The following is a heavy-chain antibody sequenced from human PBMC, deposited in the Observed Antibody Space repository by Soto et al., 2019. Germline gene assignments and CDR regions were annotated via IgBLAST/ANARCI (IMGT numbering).Heavy chain of an antibody. CDR3: ARDGYGSGSYYIDY. J-gene: IGHJ4*02. CDR2: IWYDGSNK. D-gene: IGHD3-10*01. CDR1: GFTFSSYG. V-gene: IGHV3-33*01. Sequence: QVQLVESGGGVVQPGRSLRLSCAASGFTFSSYGMHWVRQAPGKGLEWVAVIWYDGSNKYYADSVKGRFTISRDNSNNTLYLQMNSLRAEDTAVYYWARDGYGSGSYYIDYWGQGTLVTVSS.